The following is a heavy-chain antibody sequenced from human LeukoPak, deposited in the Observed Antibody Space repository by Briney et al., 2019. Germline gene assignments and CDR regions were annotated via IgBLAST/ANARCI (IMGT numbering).Heavy chain of an antibody. CDR2: ISGSGGST. CDR3: AKDAPDWYQLLRGEYNWFDP. J-gene: IGHJ5*02. CDR1: GFTFSSYA. Sequence: SGGSLRLSCAASGFTFSSYAMSWVRQAPGKGLEWVSAISGSGGSTYYADSVKGRFTISRDNSKNTLYLQMNSLRAEDTAVYYCAKDAPDWYQLLRGEYNWFDPWGQGTLVTVSS. V-gene: IGHV3-23*01. D-gene: IGHD2-2*01.